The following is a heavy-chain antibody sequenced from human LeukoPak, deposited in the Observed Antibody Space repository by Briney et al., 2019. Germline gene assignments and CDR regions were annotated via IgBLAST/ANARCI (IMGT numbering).Heavy chain of an antibody. Sequence: ASVKVSCKASGYTFTSYYMHWVRQAPGQGLKWMGIINPSGGSTAYAQKFQGRVTMTRDMSTSTVYMELSSLRSEDTAVYYCARDSEFYYDSHGAFDIWGQGTMVTVSS. CDR2: INPSGGST. CDR3: ARDSEFYYDSHGAFDI. CDR1: GYTFTSYY. J-gene: IGHJ3*02. V-gene: IGHV1-46*01. D-gene: IGHD3-22*01.